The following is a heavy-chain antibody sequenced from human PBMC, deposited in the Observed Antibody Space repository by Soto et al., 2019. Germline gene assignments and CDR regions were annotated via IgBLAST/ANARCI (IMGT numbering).Heavy chain of an antibody. V-gene: IGHV1-3*01. CDR3: ARSSPPASATYYFDY. J-gene: IGHJ4*02. CDR1: GYTFTSYA. CDR2: INAGNGNT. Sequence: ASVKVSCKASGYTFTSYAMHWVRQAPGQRLEWMGWINAGNGNTKYSQKFQGRVTITRDTSASTAYMELSSLRSEDTAVYYCARSSPPASATYYFDYWGQGTLVTVS. D-gene: IGHD1-1*01.